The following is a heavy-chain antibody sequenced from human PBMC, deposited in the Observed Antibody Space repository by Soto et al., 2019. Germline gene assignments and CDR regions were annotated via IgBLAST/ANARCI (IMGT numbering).Heavy chain of an antibody. CDR1: GYSFPSYW. CDR3: ARLTEGDPRFDP. Sequence: PGASQKISCTGSGYSFPSYWISWVRQMAGKGLEWMGRIDPNDSYTIYSTSSKANVTFTANKSINIAYLQWSDTNASDCAMSDYARLTEGDPRFDPSVQGTRVTVSS. V-gene: IGHV5-10-1*01. J-gene: IGHJ5*02. CDR2: IDPNDSYT.